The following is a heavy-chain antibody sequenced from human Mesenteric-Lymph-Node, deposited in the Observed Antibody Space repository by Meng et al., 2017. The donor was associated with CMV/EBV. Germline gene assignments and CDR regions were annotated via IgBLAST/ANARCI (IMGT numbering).Heavy chain of an antibody. CDR1: GFTFSNYA. V-gene: IGHV3-21*01. CDR3: ARSPDGFDY. CDR2: ISSSRSYI. J-gene: IGHJ4*02. Sequence: GESLKISCAASGFTFSNYAMTWVRQAPGKGLEWVSFISSSRSYIYYADSVKGRFTISRDNAKNSLYLQMNSLRAEDTAVYYCARSPDGFDYWGQGTLVTVSS.